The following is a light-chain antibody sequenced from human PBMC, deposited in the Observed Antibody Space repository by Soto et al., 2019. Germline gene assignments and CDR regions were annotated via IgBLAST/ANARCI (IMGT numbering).Light chain of an antibody. CDR2: AAS. CDR1: QSISIY. J-gene: IGKJ1*01. Sequence: DIQMTQSPSSLSASVGDRVTIACRASQSISIYVNWYQQKPGKAPKLLIYAASSLQSGVPSRFSGSGSGTEFTLTISSLQPEDFATYYCQQSYGTPTFGQGTKVEIK. CDR3: QQSYGTPT. V-gene: IGKV1-39*01.